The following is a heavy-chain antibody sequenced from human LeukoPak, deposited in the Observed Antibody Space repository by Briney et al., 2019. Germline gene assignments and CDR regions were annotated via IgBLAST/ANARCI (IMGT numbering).Heavy chain of an antibody. J-gene: IGHJ4*02. CDR3: ARAGCGYGYDY. Sequence: ASVKVSCKASGYTFTSYYMHWVRQAPGQGFEWMGIINPSGGSTSYAQKFQGRVTMTRDTSTSTVYMELSSLRSEDTAVYYCARAGCGYGYDYWGQGTLVTVSS. D-gene: IGHD5-18*01. CDR1: GYTFTSYY. V-gene: IGHV1-46*01. CDR2: INPSGGST.